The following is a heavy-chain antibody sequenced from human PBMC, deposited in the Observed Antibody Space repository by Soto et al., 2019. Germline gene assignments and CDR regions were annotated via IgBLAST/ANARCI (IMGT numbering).Heavy chain of an antibody. Sequence: SETLSLTGTVSGGSISSYYWSWIRQPPGKGLEWIGYIYYSGSTNYNPSLKSRVTISVDTSKNQFSLKLSSVTAADTAVYYCATSRTLVAAILSDYYYGMDVWGQGTTVTVSS. CDR2: IYYSGST. D-gene: IGHD2-15*01. J-gene: IGHJ6*02. CDR1: GGSISSYY. CDR3: ATSRTLVAAILSDYYYGMDV. V-gene: IGHV4-59*08.